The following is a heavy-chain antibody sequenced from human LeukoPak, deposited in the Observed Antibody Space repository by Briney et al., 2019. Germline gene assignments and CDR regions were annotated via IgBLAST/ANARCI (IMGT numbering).Heavy chain of an antibody. J-gene: IGHJ4*02. CDR2: ISGSGGST. V-gene: IGHV3-23*01. Sequence: GALRLSCAASGITFSSYAMNWVRQAPGEGLEWVSGISGSGGSTYYADSVKGRFTISRDNSKNTLYLQINSLRAEDTAVYYCAKDRSAARVGATPTYYFDYWGQGTLVTVSS. CDR1: GITFSSYA. CDR3: AKDRSAARVGATPTYYFDY. D-gene: IGHD1-26*01.